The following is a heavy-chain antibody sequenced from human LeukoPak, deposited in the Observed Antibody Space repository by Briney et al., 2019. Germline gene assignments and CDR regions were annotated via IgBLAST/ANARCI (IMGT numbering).Heavy chain of an antibody. J-gene: IGHJ6*03. Sequence: SETLSLTCTVSGGSISSSSYYWGWIRQPPGKGLEWIGSIYYSGSTYYNPSLRSRVTISVDTSKNQFSLKLSSVTAADTAVYYCARRIYGSGSYDYYYYMDVWGKGTTVTISS. CDR1: GGSISSSSYY. D-gene: IGHD3-10*01. CDR2: IYYSGST. V-gene: IGHV4-39*07. CDR3: ARRIYGSGSYDYYYYMDV.